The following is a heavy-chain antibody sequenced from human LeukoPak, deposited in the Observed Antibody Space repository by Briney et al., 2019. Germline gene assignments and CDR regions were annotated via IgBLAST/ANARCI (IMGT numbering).Heavy chain of an antibody. CDR3: ARGTMFPYYFDY. CDR1: GFTFDDYG. J-gene: IGHJ4*02. V-gene: IGHV3-21*01. CDR2: ISSSSSYI. D-gene: IGHD3-10*02. Sequence: GGSLRLSCAASGFTFDDYGVSWVRQAPGKGLEWVSFISSSSSYIYYADSLKGRFTISRDNAKNSLYLQMNSLRAEDTAVYYCARGTMFPYYFDYWGQGTLVTVSS.